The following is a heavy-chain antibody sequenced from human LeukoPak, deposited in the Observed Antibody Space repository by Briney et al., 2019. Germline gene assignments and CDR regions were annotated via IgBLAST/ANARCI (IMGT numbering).Heavy chain of an antibody. Sequence: TGGSLRLSCAASGFTFSSYSMNWVRQAPGKGLEWVSYINSISGEIWYADSVKGRFTISRDDAKNSLYLQMNSLKTEDTAVYYCTTGRPAFDYWGQGTLVTVSS. CDR3: TTGRPAFDY. CDR2: INSISGEI. CDR1: GFTFSSYS. D-gene: IGHD2-15*01. V-gene: IGHV3-48*01. J-gene: IGHJ4*02.